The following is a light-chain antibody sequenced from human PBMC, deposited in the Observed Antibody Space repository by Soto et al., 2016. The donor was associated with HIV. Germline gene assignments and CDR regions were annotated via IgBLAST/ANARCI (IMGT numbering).Light chain of an antibody. CDR3: QQYNSYFLT. Sequence: AIQLTQSPSSLSASVGDRVTITCRASQGISSALAWYQQKPGKAPRLLIYDASTLKSGVPSWFSGSGFGTDFTLTIYSLQPEDFATYYCQQYNSYFLTFGGGTKVEIK. CDR1: QGISSA. J-gene: IGKJ4*01. CDR2: DAS. V-gene: IGKV1-13*02.